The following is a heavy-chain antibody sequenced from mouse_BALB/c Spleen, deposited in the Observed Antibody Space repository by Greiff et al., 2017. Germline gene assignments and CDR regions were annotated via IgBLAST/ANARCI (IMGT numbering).Heavy chain of an antibody. D-gene: IGHD1-1*01. CDR3: AAYYTWFAY. CDR1: GFNIKDTY. J-gene: IGHJ3*01. V-gene: IGHV14-3*02. CDR2: IDPANGNT. Sequence: EVKLMESGAELVKPGASVKLSCTASGFNIKDTYMHWVKQRPEQGLEWIGRIDPANGNTKYDPKFQGKATITADTSSNTAYLQLSSLTSEDTADYYCAAYYTWFAYWGQGTLVTVSA.